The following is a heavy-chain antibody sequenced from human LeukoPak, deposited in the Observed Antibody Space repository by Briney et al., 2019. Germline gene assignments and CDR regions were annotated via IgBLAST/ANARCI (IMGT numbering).Heavy chain of an antibody. CDR1: GFTFSSYS. V-gene: IGHV3-48*01. CDR2: ISSSSSTI. D-gene: IGHD2-15*01. J-gene: IGHJ3*02. Sequence: PPGGSLRLSCAASGFTFSSYSMNWVRQAPGKGLEWVSYISSSSSTIYYADSVKGRFTISRDNAKNSLYLQMNSLRAEDTAVYYCARDPRRAVGDAFDIWGQGTMVTVSS. CDR3: ARDPRRAVGDAFDI.